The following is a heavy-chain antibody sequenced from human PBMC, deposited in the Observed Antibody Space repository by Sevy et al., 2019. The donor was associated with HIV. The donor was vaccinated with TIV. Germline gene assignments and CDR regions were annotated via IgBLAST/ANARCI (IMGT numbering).Heavy chain of an antibody. D-gene: IGHD2-21*02. CDR2: LYYNGGS. V-gene: IGHV4-59*01. Sequence: SETLSLTCTVSGGSISGYYWSWIRQPPGKGLGWIGFLYYNGGSNYNPSLKSRVTMSVDTSNNQFSLRLNSATAADTAVYYCARVTSERFSDYWGRGTLVTVSS. CDR1: GGSISGYY. CDR3: ARVTSERFSDY. J-gene: IGHJ4*02.